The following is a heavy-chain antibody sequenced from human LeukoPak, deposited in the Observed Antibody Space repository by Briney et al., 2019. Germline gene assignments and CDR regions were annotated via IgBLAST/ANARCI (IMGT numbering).Heavy chain of an antibody. CDR3: VRDGRGYSSGYYDS. CDR2: IYYSGST. V-gene: IGHV4-39*07. CDR1: GGSISSSSYY. D-gene: IGHD3-22*01. J-gene: IGHJ5*01. Sequence: PSETLSLTCTVSGGSISSSSYYWGWIRQPPGKGLEWIGSIYYSGSTYYNPSLKSRVTISVDTSKNQFSLNLNSVTAADTAVYYCVRDGRGYSSGYYDSWGQGTLVTVSS.